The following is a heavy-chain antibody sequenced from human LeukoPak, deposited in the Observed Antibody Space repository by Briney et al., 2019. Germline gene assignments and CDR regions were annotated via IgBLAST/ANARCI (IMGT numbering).Heavy chain of an antibody. V-gene: IGHV3-23*01. J-gene: IGHJ4*02. Sequence: CAAXXFXXXSXXMSXVXQXXXXXXEWVSAISGSGGSTYYADSVKGRFTISRDNSKNTLYLQMNSLRAEDTAVYYCAKDPPSVDYWGQGTLVAVSS. CDR3: AKDPPSVDY. CDR1: XFXXXSXX. CDR2: ISGSGGST.